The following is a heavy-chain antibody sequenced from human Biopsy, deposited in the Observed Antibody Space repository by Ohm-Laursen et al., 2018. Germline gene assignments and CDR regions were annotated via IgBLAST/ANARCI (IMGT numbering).Heavy chain of an antibody. Sequence: SETLSLTCAVSGYSISSDYRWGWIRQAPGKTLEWLGNIFKDGNTHYNPSLRRRLIISIDTSKNKFSLMMTSVSGADTAVYFCARVGSGWAPFDKWGPGTLVTVSS. CDR2: IFKDGNT. CDR3: ARVGSGWAPFDK. CDR1: GYSISSDYR. J-gene: IGHJ4*02. D-gene: IGHD6-19*01. V-gene: IGHV4-38-2*01.